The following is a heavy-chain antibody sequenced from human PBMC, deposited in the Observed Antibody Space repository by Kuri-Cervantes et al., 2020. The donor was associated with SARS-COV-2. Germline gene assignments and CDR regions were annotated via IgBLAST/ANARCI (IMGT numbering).Heavy chain of an antibody. D-gene: IGHD6-19*01. CDR3: ARDDGSGWAFDY. CDR2: IIPTFALA. V-gene: IGHV1-69*10. Sequence: SVKVSCKASGYTFTSYGISWVRQAPGQGLEWMGGIIPTFALANYAQKFQGRVTITADKSTSTAYTELSSLRSEDTAFYYCARDDGSGWAFDYWGQGTLVTVSS. CDR1: GYTFTSYG. J-gene: IGHJ4*02.